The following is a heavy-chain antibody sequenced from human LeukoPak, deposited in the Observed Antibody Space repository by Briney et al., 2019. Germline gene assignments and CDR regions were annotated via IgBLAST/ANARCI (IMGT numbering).Heavy chain of an antibody. J-gene: IGHJ4*02. CDR1: RFTFSSYW. D-gene: IGHD5-18*01. CDR2: IKGDERST. CDR3: VRGQLWSYYHDY. Sequence: GGSLRLSCAASRFTFSSYWLHWVRQAPGKGLVWVSRIKGDERSTNYTDSVKGRFTISRDIAKNTVYLEMNSLRAEDTAVYYCVRGQLWSYYHDYWGQGTLVTVS. V-gene: IGHV3-74*01.